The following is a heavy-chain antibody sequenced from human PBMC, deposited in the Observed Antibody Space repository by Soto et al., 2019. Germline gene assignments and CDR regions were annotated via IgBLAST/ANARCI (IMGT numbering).Heavy chain of an antibody. CDR1: GFTFSTYA. V-gene: IGHV3-23*01. CDR3: AKLRTAMSKSGVDS. J-gene: IGHJ4*02. CDR2: ISASAGYT. D-gene: IGHD5-18*01. Sequence: GGSLRLSCAASGFTFSTYAMSWVRQAPGKGLEWVSTISASAGYTYYADSVKGRFTISRDNSKNTLYLQMNSLRAEDTAIYYCAKLRTAMSKSGVDSWGQGTLVTVSS.